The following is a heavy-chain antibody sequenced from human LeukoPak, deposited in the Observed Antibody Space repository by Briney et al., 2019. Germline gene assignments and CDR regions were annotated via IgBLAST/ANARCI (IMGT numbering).Heavy chain of an antibody. CDR2: ISGSGMTT. CDR3: AKVDITGTIPRAFDI. V-gene: IGHV3-23*01. J-gene: IGHJ3*02. CDR1: GFTFSNYI. Sequence: GGSLRLSCAASGFTFSNYIMTWVRQAPAKGLEWVSAISGSGMTTYYADSVKGRFTISRDNSKNTVDLHLNSLRAEDTAVFYCAKVDITGTIPRAFDIWGQGTMVTVSS. D-gene: IGHD1/OR15-1a*01.